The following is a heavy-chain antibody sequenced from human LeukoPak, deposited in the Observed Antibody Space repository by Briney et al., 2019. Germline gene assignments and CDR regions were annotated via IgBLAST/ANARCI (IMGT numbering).Heavy chain of an antibody. J-gene: IGHJ3*01. D-gene: IGHD2-21*02. CDR2: IYASGST. V-gene: IGHV4-4*07. Sequence: SETLSLTCTVSGASISSYYWSWIRQPPGKGLEWIGRIYASGSTDYNPSLKSRVTISVDTSKNQFSLKLSSVTAADTAVYYCARRGDTWGQGTMVTVSS. CDR1: GASISSYY. CDR3: ARRGDT.